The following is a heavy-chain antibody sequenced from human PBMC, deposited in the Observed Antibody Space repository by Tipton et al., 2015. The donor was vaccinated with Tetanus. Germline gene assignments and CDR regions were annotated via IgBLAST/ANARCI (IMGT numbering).Heavy chain of an antibody. J-gene: IGHJ4*02. D-gene: IGHD3-9*01. CDR1: GGSISSSRYY. V-gene: IGHV4-39*01. Sequence: TLSLTCIVSGGSISSSRYYWGWVRQPPGKGLEWIGSIFYTGSTYYNPSLKSRVTMSVDTSKNQFSLELTSVTAADTAVYYCARHAGAGATIWGTDYWGQGTLVTVSS. CDR2: IFYTGST. CDR3: ARHAGAGATIWGTDY.